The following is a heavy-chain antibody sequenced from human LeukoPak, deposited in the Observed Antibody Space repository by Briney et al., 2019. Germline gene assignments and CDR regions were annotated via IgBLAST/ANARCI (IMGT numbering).Heavy chain of an antibody. Sequence: GSLRLSCAASGFTFSSCAMHWVRQAPGKGLEWVAVISYDGSNKYYADSVKGRFTISRDNSKNTLYLQMDSLRAEDTAVYYCARGDGSGRQQLEGGFDYWGQGTLVTVSS. CDR3: ARGDGSGRQQLEGGFDY. D-gene: IGHD6-13*01. CDR2: ISYDGSNK. J-gene: IGHJ4*02. V-gene: IGHV3-30*04. CDR1: GFTFSSCA.